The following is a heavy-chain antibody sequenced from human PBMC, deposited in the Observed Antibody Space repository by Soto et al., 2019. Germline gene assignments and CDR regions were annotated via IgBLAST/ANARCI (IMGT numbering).Heavy chain of an antibody. Sequence: LRLSCAASGFTFSSYGMHWVRQAPGKGLEWVAVISYDGSNKYYADSVKGRFTISRDNSKNTLYLQMNSLRAEDTAVYYCAKDYLRLRLGELSGVAFDIWGQGTMVTVSS. J-gene: IGHJ3*02. V-gene: IGHV3-30*18. CDR3: AKDYLRLRLGELSGVAFDI. CDR2: ISYDGSNK. CDR1: GFTFSSYG. D-gene: IGHD3-16*02.